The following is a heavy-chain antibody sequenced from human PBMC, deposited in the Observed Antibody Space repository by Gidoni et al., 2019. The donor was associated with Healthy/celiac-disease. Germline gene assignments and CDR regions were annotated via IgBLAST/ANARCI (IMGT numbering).Heavy chain of an antibody. CDR3: ARDPGDYLFDY. D-gene: IGHD4-17*01. J-gene: IGHJ4*02. V-gene: IGHV4-61*02. Sequence: QVQLQESGPGLVKPSQTLSLTCTVPGGSISSGSYYWSWTRQPAGKGLEWIGRIYTSGSTNYNPSLKSRVTISVDTSKNQFSLKLSSVTAADTAVYYCARDPGDYLFDYWGQGTLVTVSS. CDR1: GGSISSGSYY. CDR2: IYTSGST.